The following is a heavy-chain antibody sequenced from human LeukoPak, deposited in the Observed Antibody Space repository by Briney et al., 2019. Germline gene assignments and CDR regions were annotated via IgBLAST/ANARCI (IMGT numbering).Heavy chain of an antibody. CDR3: ARGLARGWYSY. Sequence: SETLSLTCTVSGGSVSSGSYYWSWIRQPPGKGLEWIGYIYYSGSTNYNPSLKSRVTIPVDTSKNQFSLKQSSVTAADTAVYYCARGLARGWYSYWGQGTLVTVSS. CDR2: IYYSGST. D-gene: IGHD6-19*01. J-gene: IGHJ4*02. CDR1: GGSVSSGSYY. V-gene: IGHV4-61*01.